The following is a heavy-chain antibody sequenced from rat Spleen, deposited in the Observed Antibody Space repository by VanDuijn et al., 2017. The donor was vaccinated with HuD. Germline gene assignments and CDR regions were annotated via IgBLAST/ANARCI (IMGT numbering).Heavy chain of an antibody. J-gene: IGHJ1*01. CDR3: ARHYYDGSYYYWYFDF. Sequence: EVQLVESGGGLVQPGRSLKFSCAASGFTFSDYYMAWVRQAPTKGLEWVATISYDGSSTYYRVSVKGRFTISRDNAKSTLYLQMDSLRSEDTATYYCARHYYDGSYYYWYFDFWGPGTMVTVSS. CDR2: ISYDGSST. V-gene: IGHV5-7*01. CDR1: GFTFSDYY. D-gene: IGHD1-12*02.